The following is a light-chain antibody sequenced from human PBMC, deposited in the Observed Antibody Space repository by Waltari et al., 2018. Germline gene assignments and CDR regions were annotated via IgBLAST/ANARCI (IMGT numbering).Light chain of an antibody. CDR2: STN. CDR1: SRSVSFTHH. CDR3: VLYMSRDIL. V-gene: IGLV8-61*01. J-gene: IGLJ3*02. Sequence: QPVVTQAPSFSVSPGGRVTLTCCLTSRSVSFTHHPSWYQQTPGQPPRTLIYSTNTRSSGVPDRFSGSILGDKAALTITGAQADDEAAYYCVLYMSRDILFGGGTKLTVL.